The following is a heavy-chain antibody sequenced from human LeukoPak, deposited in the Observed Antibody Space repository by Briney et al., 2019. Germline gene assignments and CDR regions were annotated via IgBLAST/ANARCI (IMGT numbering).Heavy chain of an antibody. V-gene: IGHV1-69*01. CDR3: ASGIAAAGWSYFDH. Sequence: SVKVSCKASGGTFSSYAISWVRQAPGQGLEWMGGIIPIFGTANYAQKFQGRVTITADESTSTAYMELSSLRSEDTAVYHCASGIAAAGWSYFDHWGQGTLVTVSS. CDR1: GGTFSSYA. J-gene: IGHJ4*02. CDR2: IIPIFGTA. D-gene: IGHD6-13*01.